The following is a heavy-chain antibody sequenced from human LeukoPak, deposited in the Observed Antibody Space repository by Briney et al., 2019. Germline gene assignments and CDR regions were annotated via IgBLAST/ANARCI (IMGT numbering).Heavy chain of an antibody. CDR3: ARDPQYDSTPDY. V-gene: IGHV3-21*01. Sequence: GGSLRLSCAASGFTFSSYSMNWVRQAPGKGLEWVSSISSSSSYIYYADSVKGRFTISRDNAENSLYLQMNSLRAEDTAVYYCARDPQYDSTPDYWGQGTLVTVSS. CDR1: GFTFSSYS. J-gene: IGHJ4*02. CDR2: ISSSSSYI. D-gene: IGHD3-22*01.